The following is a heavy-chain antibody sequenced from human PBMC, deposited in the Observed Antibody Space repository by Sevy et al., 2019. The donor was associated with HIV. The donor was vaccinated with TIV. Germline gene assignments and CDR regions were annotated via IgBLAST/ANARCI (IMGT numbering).Heavy chain of an antibody. J-gene: IGHJ6*04. V-gene: IGHV3-7*01. CDR2: IKEDGSEK. Sequence: GGSLRLSCAVSGFTFRNYWMSWVRQAPGKGLEWVAKIKEDGSEKQCVDSVKGRFTISRDNAKNELYLQMNSLRAEDTAVYYCARGSRLTGVWGKGTTVTRLL. D-gene: IGHD3-16*01. CDR1: GFTFRNYW. CDR3: ARGSRLTGV.